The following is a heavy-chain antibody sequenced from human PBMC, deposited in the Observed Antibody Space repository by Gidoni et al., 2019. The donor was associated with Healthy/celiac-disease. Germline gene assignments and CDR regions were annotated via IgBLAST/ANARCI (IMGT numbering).Heavy chain of an antibody. Sequence: EVQLVASGGGLVQPGGSLRLSCAASGFPLSSSWMSWVRQAPGKGLVWVANIKQDGSEKYYVDSVKGRFTISRDNAKNSLYLQMNSLRAEDTAVYYCARVEGEYCSGGSCSDWYFDLWGRGTLVTVSS. D-gene: IGHD2-15*01. CDR1: GFPLSSSW. CDR2: IKQDGSEK. CDR3: ARVEGEYCSGGSCSDWYFDL. J-gene: IGHJ2*01. V-gene: IGHV3-7*03.